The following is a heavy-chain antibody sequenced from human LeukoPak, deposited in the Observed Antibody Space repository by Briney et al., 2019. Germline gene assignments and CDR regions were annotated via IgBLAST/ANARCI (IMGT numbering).Heavy chain of an antibody. CDR3: AKGGYYERPWYFDY. V-gene: IGHV3-21*01. CDR1: GFTFSSYS. Sequence: GGSLRLSCAASGFTFSSYSMNWVRQAPGKGLEWVSSISSSSSYIYYADSVKGRFTISRDNAKNTLYLQMDSLRAEDTAVYYCAKGGYYERPWYFDYWGQGTLVTVSS. D-gene: IGHD3-22*01. J-gene: IGHJ4*02. CDR2: ISSSSSYI.